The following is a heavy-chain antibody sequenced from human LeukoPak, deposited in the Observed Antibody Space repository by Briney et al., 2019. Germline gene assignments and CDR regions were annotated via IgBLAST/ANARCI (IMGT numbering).Heavy chain of an antibody. Sequence: GDSLRLSCAASGFTFTTYWMAWVRQFPGKGLEWVANINQDGTEKYSVDSVKGRFTISRDNAKNSLYLQMNSLRAEDTAVYYCARHVSGRWELFFDSWGQGALVTVSS. J-gene: IGHJ4*02. CDR3: ARHVSGRWELFFDS. CDR1: GFTFTTYW. V-gene: IGHV3-7*01. CDR2: INQDGTEK. D-gene: IGHD4-23*01.